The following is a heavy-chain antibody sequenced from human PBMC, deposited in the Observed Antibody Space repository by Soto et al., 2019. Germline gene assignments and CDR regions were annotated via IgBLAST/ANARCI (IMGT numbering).Heavy chain of an antibody. J-gene: IGHJ4*02. Sequence: SETLSLTCTVSGGSISSTTYSWGWVRQPPGKGLEWIGSMYYSGTTYSNPSLQSRVTISVDTSKNQFSLHLSSVTAADTAVYYCARHAAYDSVWGKSDGSDYWGQGTLVTVSS. CDR1: GGSISSTTYS. CDR2: MYYSGTT. V-gene: IGHV4-39*01. D-gene: IGHD3-16*01. CDR3: ARHAAYDSVWGKSDGSDY.